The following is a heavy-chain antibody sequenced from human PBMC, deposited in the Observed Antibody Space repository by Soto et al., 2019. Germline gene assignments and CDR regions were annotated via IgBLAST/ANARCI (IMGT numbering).Heavy chain of an antibody. Sequence: ASVKVSCKASGYTFTSYSMHWVLQAPGERLEWMGWINAGNGNTKYSQKFQGRVTITRDTSASTAYMELSSLRSEDTAVYYCASARGNTYYYDSSGYQPLDYWGQGTLVTVSS. J-gene: IGHJ4*02. CDR2: INAGNGNT. D-gene: IGHD3-22*01. CDR3: ASARGNTYYYDSSGYQPLDY. V-gene: IGHV1-3*01. CDR1: GYTFTSYS.